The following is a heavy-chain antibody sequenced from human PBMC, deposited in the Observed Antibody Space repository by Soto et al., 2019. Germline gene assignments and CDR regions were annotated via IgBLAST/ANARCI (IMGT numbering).Heavy chain of an antibody. CDR3: TTGIQLENYYYYGMDV. CDR1: GFTFSNAW. J-gene: IGHJ6*02. V-gene: IGHV3-15*07. Sequence: EVQLVESGGGLLKPGGSLRLSCAASGFTFSNAWMNWVRQAPGKGLEWVGRIKSKTDGGTTDYAAPVKGRFTISRDDSKNTLHLQMNSLKTEHTAVYYCTTGIQLENYYYYGMDVWGQGTTVTVS. CDR2: IKSKTDGGTT. D-gene: IGHD1-1*01.